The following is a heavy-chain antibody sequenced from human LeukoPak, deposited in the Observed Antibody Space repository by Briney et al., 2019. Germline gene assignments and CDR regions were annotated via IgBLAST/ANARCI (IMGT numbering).Heavy chain of an antibody. D-gene: IGHD6-19*01. CDR3: ARQRIAVAGEVDY. V-gene: IGHV4-39*01. CDR2: IYYSGST. CDR1: GGSISSSSYY. Sequence: PSETLSLTCTVSGGSISSSSYYWGWIRQPPGKGLEWIGSIYYSGSTYYNPSLKRRVTISVDTSKNQFSLKLSSVTAADTAVYYCARQRIAVAGEVDYWGQGTLVTVSS. J-gene: IGHJ4*02.